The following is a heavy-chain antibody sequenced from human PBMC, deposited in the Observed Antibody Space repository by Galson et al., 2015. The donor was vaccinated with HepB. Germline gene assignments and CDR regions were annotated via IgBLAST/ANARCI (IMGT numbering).Heavy chain of an antibody. CDR1: GFTFSSYS. J-gene: IGHJ4*02. CDR3: ARIWVVRGGGRDY. V-gene: IGHV3-48*01. D-gene: IGHD3-10*01. Sequence: SLRLSCAASGFTFSSYSMNWVRQAPGKGLEWVSYISSSSSTIYYADSVKGRFTISRDNAKNSLYLQMNSLRAEDTAVYYCARIWVVRGGGRDYWGQGTLVTVSS. CDR2: ISSSSSTI.